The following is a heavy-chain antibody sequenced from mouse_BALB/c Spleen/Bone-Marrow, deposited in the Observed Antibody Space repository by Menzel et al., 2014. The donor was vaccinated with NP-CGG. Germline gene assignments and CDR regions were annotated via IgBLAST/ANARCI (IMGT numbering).Heavy chain of an antibody. CDR2: IDPANGNT. D-gene: IGHD2-14*01. CDR3: ARNYYRYDVPWFAY. Sequence: EVKLLESGAELVKPGASVKLSCTASGFNIKDTYMHWVKQRPEQGLEWIGRIDPANGNTKYDPKFQGKATITADTSSNTAYLQLSSLTSENTAVYYCARNYYRYDVPWFAYWGQGTLVTVSA. CDR1: GFNIKDTY. J-gene: IGHJ3*01. V-gene: IGHV14-3*02.